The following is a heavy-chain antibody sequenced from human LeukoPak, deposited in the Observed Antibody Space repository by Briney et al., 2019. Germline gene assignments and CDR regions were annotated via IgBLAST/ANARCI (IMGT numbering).Heavy chain of an antibody. V-gene: IGHV4-39*01. D-gene: IGHD2-2*01. CDR1: GGSISSSSYY. CDR2: IYYSGST. Sequence: SSETLSLTCTVSGGSISSSSYYWGWIRQPPGKGLEWIGSIYYSGSTYYNPSLKSRVTMSVDTSKNQFSLKLSSVTAADTAVYYCARVVVPAAIIGFDPWGQGTLVTVSS. J-gene: IGHJ5*02. CDR3: ARVVVPAAIIGFDP.